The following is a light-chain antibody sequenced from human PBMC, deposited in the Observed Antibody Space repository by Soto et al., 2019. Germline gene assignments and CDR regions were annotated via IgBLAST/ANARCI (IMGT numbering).Light chain of an antibody. CDR3: QQYNTWPLT. CDR2: GAS. Sequence: EIVMTQSPATLSVSPGERATLSCRASQGVTTNLAWYQQKPGQAPRLLIYGASTRATGIPARFSGSGSGTECTLTISSLQSEEFAVYYCQQYNTWPLTLGGGTKVELK. V-gene: IGKV3-15*01. J-gene: IGKJ4*01. CDR1: QGVTTN.